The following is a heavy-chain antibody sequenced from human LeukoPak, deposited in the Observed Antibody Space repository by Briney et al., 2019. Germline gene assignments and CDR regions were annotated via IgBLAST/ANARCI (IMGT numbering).Heavy chain of an antibody. Sequence: PGGSLRLSCAASGFTFSSYDMHWVRQATGKGLEWVSAIGTAGDTYYPGSVKGRFTISRENAKNSLYLQMNSLRAGDTAVYYCAKGGPNYYGSGSYPYYYMDVWGKGTTVTISS. CDR2: IGTAGDT. V-gene: IGHV3-13*01. J-gene: IGHJ6*03. CDR1: GFTFSSYD. D-gene: IGHD3-10*01. CDR3: AKGGPNYYGSGSYPYYYMDV.